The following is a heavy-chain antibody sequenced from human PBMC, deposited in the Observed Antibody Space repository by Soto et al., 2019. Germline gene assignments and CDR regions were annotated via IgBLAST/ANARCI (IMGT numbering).Heavy chain of an antibody. J-gene: IGHJ4*02. CDR2: ISGRGGGT. CDR1: GFTFSSYA. D-gene: IGHD4-17*01. CDR3: AKNGRDTTLTTLDY. V-gene: IGHV3-23*01. Sequence: GSLRLSCEASGFTFSSYAMSWVRQAPGKGLEWVSGISGRGGGTYYADSVKGRFTISRDNSKNTLYLQMNSLRAEDTAVYYCAKNGRDTTLTTLDYWAQGTLVTVSS.